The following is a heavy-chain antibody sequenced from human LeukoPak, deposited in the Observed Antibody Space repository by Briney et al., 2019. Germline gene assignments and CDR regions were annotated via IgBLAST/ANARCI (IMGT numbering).Heavy chain of an antibody. CDR3: ARARKRSGSYYYYYGMDV. V-gene: IGHV3-30-3*01. J-gene: IGHJ6*02. Sequence: GGSLRLSCAASGFTFSSYAMHWVRQAPGKGLEWVAVISYDGSNKYYADSVKGRFTFSRDNSKNTLYLQMNSLRAEDTAVYYCARARKRSGSYYYYYGMDVWGQGTTVTVSS. CDR1: GFTFSSYA. D-gene: IGHD6-19*01. CDR2: ISYDGSNK.